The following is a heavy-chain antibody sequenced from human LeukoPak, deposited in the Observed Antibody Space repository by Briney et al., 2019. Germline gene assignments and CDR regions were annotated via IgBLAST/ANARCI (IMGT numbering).Heavy chain of an antibody. CDR1: GFTFSSYE. V-gene: IGHV3-48*03. CDR3: AELGITMIGGV. Sequence: GALRLSCAASGFTFSSYEMNWVRQAPGKGLEWVSYISSSGSTIYYADSVKGRFTISRDNAKNSLYLQMNSLRAEDTAVYYCAELGITMIGGVWGKGTTVTVSS. CDR2: ISSSGSTI. D-gene: IGHD3-10*02. J-gene: IGHJ6*04.